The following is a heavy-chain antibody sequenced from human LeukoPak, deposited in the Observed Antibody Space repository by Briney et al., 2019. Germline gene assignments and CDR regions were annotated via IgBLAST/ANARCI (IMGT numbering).Heavy chain of an antibody. J-gene: IGHJ4*02. Sequence: PGGALRLSCAASGFTFTSYSLSGVRQAPGKGLDWVSWISSSGSYTYYADSVKGRCTISRDNSKNTLHLQMHSLRAEDTAVYYCAKDANFRSGLIDCWGQGTLVTVSS. CDR3: AKDANFRSGLIDC. D-gene: IGHD3/OR15-3a*01. V-gene: IGHV3-23*01. CDR1: GFTFTSYS. CDR2: ISSSGSYT.